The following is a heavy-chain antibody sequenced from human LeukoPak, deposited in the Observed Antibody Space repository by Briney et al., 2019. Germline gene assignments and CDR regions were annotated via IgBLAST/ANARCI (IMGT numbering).Heavy chain of an antibody. D-gene: IGHD1-26*01. J-gene: IGHJ5*02. CDR3: AKTSGSYWGGDWFDP. CDR2: ISGSGGST. CDR1: GFTFSSYA. V-gene: IGHV3-23*01. Sequence: GGSLRLSCAASGFTFSSYAMSWVRQAPGKGLEWVSAISGSGGSTYYADSVKGRFTISRDNSKNTLYLQMNSLRAEDTAVYYCAKTSGSYWGGDWFDPWGQGTLVTVSS.